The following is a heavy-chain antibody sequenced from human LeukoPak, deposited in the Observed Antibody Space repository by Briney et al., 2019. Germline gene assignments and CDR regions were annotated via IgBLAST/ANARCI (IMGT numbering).Heavy chain of an antibody. V-gene: IGHV3-30*02. CDR1: GFTFSSYG. Sequence: HPGGSLRLSCAASGFTFSSYGMHWVRQAPGKGLEWVAFIRYDGSNKYYADSVKGRFTISRDNSKNTLYLQMNSLRAEDTAVYYCAKNYDSSGYYCYFDYWGQGTLVTVSS. CDR3: AKNYDSSGYYCYFDY. CDR2: IRYDGSNK. J-gene: IGHJ4*02. D-gene: IGHD3-22*01.